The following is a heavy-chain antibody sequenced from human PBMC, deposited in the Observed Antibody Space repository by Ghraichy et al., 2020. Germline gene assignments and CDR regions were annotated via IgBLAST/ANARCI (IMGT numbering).Heavy chain of an antibody. Sequence: SETLTLTCEVSAYSIRSGYYWGWIRQSPGKGLEWIGTIYHSGTTYSNPSLKSRLTMSVDTSKNHFSLKLDSVTAADTAVYYCARGGRSIIEILIFHYWGQGIPVTVSS. CDR2: IYHSGTT. V-gene: IGHV4-38-2*01. D-gene: IGHD3-10*01. J-gene: IGHJ4*02. CDR1: AYSIRSGYY. CDR3: ARGGRSIIEILIFHY.